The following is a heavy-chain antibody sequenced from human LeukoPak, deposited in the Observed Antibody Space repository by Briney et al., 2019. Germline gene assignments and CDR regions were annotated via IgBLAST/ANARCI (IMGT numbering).Heavy chain of an antibody. Sequence: SVKVSCKASGYTFTGYYMHWVRQAHGQGLEWMGGIIPIFGTANYAQKFQGRVTITADESTSTAYMALTSLTSEHAAVYYCARRSTGIAAAGPTSFDYWGQGTLVTVSS. V-gene: IGHV1-69*13. D-gene: IGHD6-13*01. CDR2: IIPIFGTA. J-gene: IGHJ4*02. CDR3: ARRSTGIAAAGPTSFDY. CDR1: GYTFTGYY.